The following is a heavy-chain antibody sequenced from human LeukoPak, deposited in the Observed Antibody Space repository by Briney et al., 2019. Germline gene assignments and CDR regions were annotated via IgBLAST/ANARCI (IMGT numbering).Heavy chain of an antibody. Sequence: SETLSLTCTVSGGSVSSSSYYWGWIRQPPGKGLEWIGSIYYSGNTFYNPSLMSRVTISVDTSKNHFSLKLRSVTAADTAVYYCARQSIYSHSGKVTPRFDSRGQGTLVTVSS. J-gene: IGHJ4*02. V-gene: IGHV4-39*01. D-gene: IGHD5-12*01. CDR3: ARQSIYSHSGKVTPRFDS. CDR1: GGSVSSSSYY. CDR2: IYYSGNT.